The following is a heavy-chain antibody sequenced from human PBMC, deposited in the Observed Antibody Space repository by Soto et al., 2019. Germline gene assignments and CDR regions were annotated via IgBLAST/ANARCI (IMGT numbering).Heavy chain of an antibody. Sequence: GGSLRLSCAASGFTFSSYAMSWVRQAPGKGLEWVSAISGSGGSTYYADSVKGRFTISRDNSKNTLYLQMNSLRAEDTAVYYCAKDRGYYDILTGYHYWGQGTLVTVSS. V-gene: IGHV3-23*01. CDR2: ISGSGGST. J-gene: IGHJ4*02. D-gene: IGHD3-9*01. CDR3: AKDRGYYDILTGYHY. CDR1: GFTFSSYA.